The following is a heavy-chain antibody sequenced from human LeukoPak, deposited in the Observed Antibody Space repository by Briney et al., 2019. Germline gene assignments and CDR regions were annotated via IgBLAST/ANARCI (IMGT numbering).Heavy chain of an antibody. V-gene: IGHV4-61*02. Sequence: PSETLSLTCTVSGGSISSGSYYWSWIRQPAGKGLEWIGRIYTSGSTNYNPSLKSRVTISVDTSKNQFSLRLTSVTAADTAVYYCARSPNYDFWSAYRCFDYWGQGTLVTVSS. D-gene: IGHD3-3*01. CDR1: GGSISSGSYY. CDR3: ARSPNYDFWSAYRCFDY. J-gene: IGHJ4*02. CDR2: IYTSGST.